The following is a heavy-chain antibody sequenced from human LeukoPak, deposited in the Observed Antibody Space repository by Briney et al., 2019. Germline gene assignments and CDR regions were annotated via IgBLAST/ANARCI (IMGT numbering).Heavy chain of an antibody. D-gene: IGHD5-18*01. CDR2: IFANNGNT. CDR3: ARDGYSYGQGGMDV. CDR1: GYTFTNFG. J-gene: IGHJ6*02. Sequence: GASVKVSCKASGYTFTNFGISWLRQAPGQGLEWRGWIFANNGNTNYAQKLQGRVTMTTDTSTSTAYMELRSLRSDDTAVYYCARDGYSYGQGGMDVWGQGTTVTVSS. V-gene: IGHV1-18*01.